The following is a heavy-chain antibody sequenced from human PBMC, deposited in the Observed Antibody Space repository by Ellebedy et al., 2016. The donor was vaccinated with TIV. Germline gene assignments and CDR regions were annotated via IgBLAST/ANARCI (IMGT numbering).Heavy chain of an antibody. D-gene: IGHD2-21*02. Sequence: SVKVSCXASGGTFSSYAISWVRQAPGQGLEWMGGIIPIFGTANYAQKFQGRVTITADKSTSTAYMELSSLRSEDTAVYYCARDLAYCGGDCYSEDAFDIWGQGTMVTVSS. CDR1: GGTFSSYA. J-gene: IGHJ3*02. CDR3: ARDLAYCGGDCYSEDAFDI. V-gene: IGHV1-69*06. CDR2: IIPIFGTA.